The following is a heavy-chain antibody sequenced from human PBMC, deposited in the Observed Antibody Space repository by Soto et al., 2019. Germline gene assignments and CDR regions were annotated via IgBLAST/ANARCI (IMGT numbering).Heavy chain of an antibody. CDR1: GYTLTELS. Sequence: ASVKVSCKVSGYTLTELSMHCVRQAPGKGLEWMGGFDPEDGETIYAQKFQGRVTMTEDTSTDTAYMELSSLRSEDTAVYYCATMVRAVTNIFFDYWGQGTLVTVSS. D-gene: IGHD3-10*01. CDR2: FDPEDGET. V-gene: IGHV1-24*01. CDR3: ATMVRAVTNIFFDY. J-gene: IGHJ4*02.